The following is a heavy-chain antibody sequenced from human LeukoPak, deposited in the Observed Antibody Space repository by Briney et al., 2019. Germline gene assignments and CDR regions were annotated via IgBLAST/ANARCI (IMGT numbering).Heavy chain of an antibody. J-gene: IGHJ5*02. CDR1: GYTLTELS. D-gene: IGHD2-15*01. CDR2: FDPEDGET. Sequence: ASAKVSCKVSGYTLTELSMHWVRQAPGKGLEWMGGFDPEDGETIYAQKFQGRVTMTEDTSTDTAYMELSSLRSEDTAVYYCAMTGYCSGGSCYGWFDPWGQGTLVTVSS. CDR3: AMTGYCSGGSCYGWFDP. V-gene: IGHV1-24*01.